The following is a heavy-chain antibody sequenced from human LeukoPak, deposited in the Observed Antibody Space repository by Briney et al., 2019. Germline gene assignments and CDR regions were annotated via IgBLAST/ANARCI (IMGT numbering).Heavy chain of an antibody. Sequence: SVKVSCKASGGTFSSYAISWVRQAPGQGLEWMGGIIPIFGTANYAQKFQGRVTITADESTSTAYMELSSLRSEDTAVYYCASDAFSGSYYRYHYFDYWGQGTLVTVSS. CDR1: GGTFSSYA. J-gene: IGHJ4*02. CDR2: IIPIFGTA. CDR3: ASDAFSGSYYRYHYFDY. D-gene: IGHD1-26*01. V-gene: IGHV1-69*01.